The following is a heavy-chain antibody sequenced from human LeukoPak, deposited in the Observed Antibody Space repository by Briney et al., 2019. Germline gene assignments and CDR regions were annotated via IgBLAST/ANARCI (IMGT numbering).Heavy chain of an antibody. D-gene: IGHD5-18*01. Sequence: GESLKISCKGSGYSFTSYWIGWVRPMPGKGLEWMGIIYPGDSDTRYRPPVQGQVTISADKCISAAYLQGSSLKASDTAMYYCARLHTGYSYGYPYYFDYWGQGTLVTVSS. CDR1: GYSFTSYW. CDR2: IYPGDSDT. V-gene: IGHV5-51*01. CDR3: ARLHTGYSYGYPYYFDY. J-gene: IGHJ4*02.